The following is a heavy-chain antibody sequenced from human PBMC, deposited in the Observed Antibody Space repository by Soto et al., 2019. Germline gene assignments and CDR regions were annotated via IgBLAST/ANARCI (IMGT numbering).Heavy chain of an antibody. CDR3: AKKGLGSLATYCNYGDCHYAFDL. Sequence: EVQLLESGGGLVQPGGSLRLSCAASGFTFTNYAMSWVRQAPGKGLEWVSTVSGGGDGTYYADCLKGSFSTSRDNSRNTVYLQMNSLRAEDTAVYYCAKKGLGSLATYCNYGDCHYAFDLWGQGTIVTVSS. D-gene: IGHD2-21*02. J-gene: IGHJ3*01. CDR1: GFTFTNYA. V-gene: IGHV3-23*01. CDR2: VSGGGDGT.